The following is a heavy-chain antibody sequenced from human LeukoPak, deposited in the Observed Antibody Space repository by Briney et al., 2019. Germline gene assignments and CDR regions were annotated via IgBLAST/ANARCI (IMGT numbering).Heavy chain of an antibody. Sequence: GGSLRLSCAASGFTFSSYSMNWVRQAPGKGLVWVSSISSSSRNIYYADSVKGRFTISRDNAKNSLYLQMNSLRAEDTAVYYCARGPTMKMDVWGKGTTVTVSS. CDR3: ARGPTMKMDV. CDR2: ISSSSRNI. J-gene: IGHJ6*04. D-gene: IGHD3-22*01. V-gene: IGHV3-21*01. CDR1: GFTFSSYS.